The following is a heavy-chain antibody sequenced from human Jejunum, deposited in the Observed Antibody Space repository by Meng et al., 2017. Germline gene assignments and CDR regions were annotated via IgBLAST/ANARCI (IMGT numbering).Heavy chain of an antibody. J-gene: IGHJ4*02. D-gene: IGHD4-11*01. V-gene: IGHV4-34*01. CDR1: GGTISDYY. CDR3: ARGNEYSNYGADF. CDR2: INDSGST. Sequence: QVKLQQWGAGLLKPAETLSLTCAVYGGTISDYYWTWIRQPPGKGLEWIGEINDSGSTNYNPSLKSRVTISVDTSKSQFYLRVSSVTAADRAVYYCARGNEYSNYGADFWGQGTLVTVSS.